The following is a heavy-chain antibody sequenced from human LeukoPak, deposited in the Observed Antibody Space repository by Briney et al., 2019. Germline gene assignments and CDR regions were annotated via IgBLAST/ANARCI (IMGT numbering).Heavy chain of an antibody. CDR1: GYTLTELS. CDR3: ATRSWYEEAFDI. CDR2: FDPEDGET. Sequence: ASVKVSCKVSGYTLTELSMHWVRQAPGKGLEWMGGFDPEDGETIYAQKFQGRVTMTEDTSTDTAYMELSSLRSEDTAVYYCATRSWYEEAFDIWGQGTMVTVSS. D-gene: IGHD6-13*01. V-gene: IGHV1-24*01. J-gene: IGHJ3*02.